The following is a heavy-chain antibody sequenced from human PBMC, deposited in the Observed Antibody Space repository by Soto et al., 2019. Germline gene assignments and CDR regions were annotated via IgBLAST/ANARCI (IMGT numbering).Heavy chain of an antibody. CDR3: ARGRIGGYWFDT. CDR2: MNPNSGNT. V-gene: IGHV1-8*01. Sequence: ASVKVSCKASGYTFTSYDINWVRQATGQGLEWMGWMNPNSGNTGYAQKFQGRVTMTRVTSIGTAFLELSSLRSEDTAVYYCARGRIGGYWFDTWGQGTLVTVSS. D-gene: IGHD3-16*01. CDR1: GYTFTSYD. J-gene: IGHJ5*02.